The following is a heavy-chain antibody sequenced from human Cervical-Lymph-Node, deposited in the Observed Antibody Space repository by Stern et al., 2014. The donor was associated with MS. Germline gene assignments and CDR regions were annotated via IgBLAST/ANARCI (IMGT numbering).Heavy chain of an antibody. CDR3: ARHVQGFDY. Sequence: MQLVQSGAEVKKPGESLKISCKLSGYSFTIYYIAWVRQMPGKGLEWMGVIYPYDSDTTYSPSFQGQVTLSADKPTPTAYRQGSSRRASATAMYYCARHVQGFDYWGQGPLVTVSS. CDR2: IYPYDSDT. CDR1: GYSFTIYY. V-gene: IGHV5-51*04. J-gene: IGHJ4*02.